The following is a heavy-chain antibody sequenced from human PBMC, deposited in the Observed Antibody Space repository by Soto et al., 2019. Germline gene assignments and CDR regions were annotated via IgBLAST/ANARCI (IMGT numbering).Heavy chain of an antibody. J-gene: IGHJ4*02. V-gene: IGHV3-21*01. D-gene: IGHD3-3*01. CDR1: GFIFSRYS. CDR3: ARGSVFIGLDY. Sequence: PGGSLRLSCAVSGFIFSRYSMNWVRQAPGKGLEWVSSIGTSGSYIYDTDSVKGRFTISRDNTKDSLYLQMNSLRAEDTAIYYSARGSVFIGLDYWGQGTPVTVSS. CDR2: IGTSGSYI.